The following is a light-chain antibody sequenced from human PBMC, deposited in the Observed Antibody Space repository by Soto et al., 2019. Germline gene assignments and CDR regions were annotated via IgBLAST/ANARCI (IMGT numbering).Light chain of an antibody. CDR3: QHYNSYSEA. J-gene: IGKJ1*01. V-gene: IGKV1-5*03. CDR1: QTISSW. Sequence: DIQMTQSPSTLSGSVGDRVTITCRASQTISSWLAWYQQKPGKAPKLLIYKASTLKSGLPSRFSGSGSGTEFTLTISCLQPDDFATYDCQHYNSYSEAFGQGTKVELK. CDR2: KAS.